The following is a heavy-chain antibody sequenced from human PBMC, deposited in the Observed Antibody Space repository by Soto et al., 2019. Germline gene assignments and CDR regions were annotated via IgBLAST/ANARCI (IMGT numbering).Heavy chain of an antibody. Sequence: PVGSLRLSCVASGFTFSSYSMNWVRQAPGKGLEWVSSISSSSSYIYYADSVKGRFTISRDNAKNSLYLQMNSLRAEDTAVYYCARDRDIVVVPADIRPRSLDYCGQRTLVTVSS. V-gene: IGHV3-21*01. CDR1: GFTFSSYS. J-gene: IGHJ4*02. CDR2: ISSSSSYI. D-gene: IGHD2-2*02. CDR3: ARDRDIVVVPADIRPRSLDY.